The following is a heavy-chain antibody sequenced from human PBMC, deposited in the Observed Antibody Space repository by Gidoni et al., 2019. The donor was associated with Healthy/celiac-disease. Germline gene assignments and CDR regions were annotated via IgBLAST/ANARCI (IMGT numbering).Heavy chain of an antibody. D-gene: IGHD4-17*01. V-gene: IGHV4-31*03. CDR2: IYYSGST. CDR1: GGSISSGGYS. Sequence: QVQLQESGPGLVQPSQTLSLPCTVSGGSISSGGYSWRWIRQHQGKGLEWIGYIYYSGSTYYTPSRKSRVTISVDTSKNQFSLKLSSVPAADTAVFYCASQDYGDLGGGDYWGQGTLVTVSS. J-gene: IGHJ4*02. CDR3: ASQDYGDLGGGDY.